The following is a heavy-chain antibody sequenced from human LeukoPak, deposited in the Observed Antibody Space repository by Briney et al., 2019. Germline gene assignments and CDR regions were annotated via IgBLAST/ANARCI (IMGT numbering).Heavy chain of an antibody. CDR2: IDSSGGST. CDR1: GNTLTSYY. D-gene: IGHD3-16*01. CDR3: GREGGSLKYIDY. Sequence: ASVKVSCKAFGNTLTSYYVHWVRQAPGQGREWMGVIDSSGGSTWYAQKLQGRGTMTRDTSTVYMELSSLRAEDTAVYDCGREGGSLKYIDYWGQGTLVTVSS. J-gene: IGHJ4*02. V-gene: IGHV1-46*04.